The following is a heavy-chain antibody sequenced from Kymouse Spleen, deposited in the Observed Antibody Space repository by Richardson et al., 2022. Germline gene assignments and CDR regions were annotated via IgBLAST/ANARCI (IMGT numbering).Heavy chain of an antibody. CDR3: ARSDYGSGSYWY. J-gene: IGHJ4*02. CDR2: INHSGST. V-gene: IGHV4-34*01. D-gene: IGHD3-10*01. Sequence: QVQLQQWGAGLLKPSETLSLTCAVYGGSFSGYYWSWIRQPPGKGLEWIGEINHSGSTNYNPSLKSRVTISVDTSKNQFSLKLSSVTAADTAVYYCARSDYGSGSYWYWGQGTLVTVSS. CDR1: GGSFSGYY.